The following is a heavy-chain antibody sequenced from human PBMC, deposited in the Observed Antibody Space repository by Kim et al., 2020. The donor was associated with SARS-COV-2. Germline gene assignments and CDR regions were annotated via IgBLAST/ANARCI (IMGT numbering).Heavy chain of an antibody. CDR2: IGGSGVGT. J-gene: IGHJ4*02. D-gene: IGHD4-17*01. V-gene: IGHV3-23*01. Sequence: GGSLRLSCEASGFTFNSYGMAWVRQGPGKGLDWVSAIGGSGVGTYYADSVKGRFTISRDNSKKTLYLQMNSLRVEDTAIYYCAKDKGTGLRWWVEETPRGVGPYVLDFWGLGTLVTVSS. CDR3: AKDKGTGLRWWVEETPRGVGPYVLDF. CDR1: GFTFNSYG.